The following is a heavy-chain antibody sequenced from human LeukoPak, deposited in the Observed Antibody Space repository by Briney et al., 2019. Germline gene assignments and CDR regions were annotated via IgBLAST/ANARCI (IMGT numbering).Heavy chain of an antibody. J-gene: IGHJ3*01. CDR2: IYNVDST. V-gene: IGHV3-66*01. Sequence: GGSLRLSCAASAFNVSGYTVNWVRQAPGKGLEWVSVIYNVDSTYYADSVKGRFTISRDNSKNTLYLQMNSLRAQDTAVYYCARSDYGDYGPFAFDVWGQGTMVTVSS. CDR3: ARSDYGDYGPFAFDV. CDR1: AFNVSGYT. D-gene: IGHD4-17*01.